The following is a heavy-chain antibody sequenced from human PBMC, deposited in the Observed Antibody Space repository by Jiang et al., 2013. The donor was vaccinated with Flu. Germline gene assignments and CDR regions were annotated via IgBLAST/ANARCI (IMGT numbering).Heavy chain of an antibody. D-gene: IGHD6-13*01. Sequence: LKPSETLSLTCAVYGGSFSGYYWSWIRQPPGKGLEWIGEINHSGSTNYNPSLKSRVTISVDTSKNQFSLKLSSVTAADTAVYYCAGYSSFRAFDIWGQGTMVTVSS. V-gene: IGHV4-34*01. CDR1: GGSFSGYY. CDR3: AGYSSFRAFDI. J-gene: IGHJ3*02. CDR2: INHSGST.